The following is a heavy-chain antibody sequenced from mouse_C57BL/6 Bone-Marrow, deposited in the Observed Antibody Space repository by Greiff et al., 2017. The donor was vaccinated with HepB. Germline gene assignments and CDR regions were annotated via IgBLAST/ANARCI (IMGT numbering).Heavy chain of an antibody. CDR3: AIITTVPYYYAMDY. CDR2: IYPGSGST. CDR1: GYTFPSYW. J-gene: IGHJ4*01. V-gene: IGHV1-55*01. Sequence: VQLQQPGAELVKPGASVKMSCKASGYTFPSYWITWVKQRPGQGLEWIGDIYPGSGSTNYNEKFKSKATLTVDTSSSTAYMELNSLTSEDSAVYYCAIITTVPYYYAMDYWGQGTSVTVSS. D-gene: IGHD1-1*01.